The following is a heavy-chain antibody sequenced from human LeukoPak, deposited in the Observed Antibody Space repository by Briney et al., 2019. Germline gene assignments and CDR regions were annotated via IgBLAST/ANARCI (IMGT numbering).Heavy chain of an antibody. D-gene: IGHD1/OR15-1a*01. CDR2: IYYSGST. CDR3: ARDRAAEQFYYFDY. V-gene: IGHV4-59*01. Sequence: PSETLSLTCTVSGGSISSYYWSWIRQPPGKGLEWIGYIYYSGSTNYNPSLKSRVTISVDTSKNQFSLKLSSVTAADTAVYYCARDRAAEQFYYFDYWGQGTLVTVSS. J-gene: IGHJ4*02. CDR1: GGSISSYY.